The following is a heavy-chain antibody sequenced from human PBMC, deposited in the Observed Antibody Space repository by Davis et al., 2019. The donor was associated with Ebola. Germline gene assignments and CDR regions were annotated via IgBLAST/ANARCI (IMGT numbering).Heavy chain of an antibody. CDR3: ARGFLRDGFDI. D-gene: IGHD3-3*01. CDR2: IKPDGSEK. CDR1: GLTFSNYW. V-gene: IGHV3-7*01. Sequence: PGGSLRLSCAASGLTFSNYWMTWIRQAPGKGPEWVATIKPDGSEKYYVDSVKGRFTISRDNAKNSLYLQMNSLRAEDTAVYYCARGFLRDGFDIWGQGTMIIVSS. J-gene: IGHJ3*02.